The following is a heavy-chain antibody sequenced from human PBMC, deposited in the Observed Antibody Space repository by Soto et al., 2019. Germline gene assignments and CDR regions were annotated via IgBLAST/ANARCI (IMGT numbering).Heavy chain of an antibody. D-gene: IGHD6-13*01. Sequence: QVQLVESGGGVVQPGRSLRLSCAASGFTFSSYGMHWVRQAPGKGLEWVAVIWYDGSNKYYADSVKGRFTISRDNSKKTLYLQMNSLRAEDTAVYYCARAAAGTGGDYWGQGTLVTVSS. J-gene: IGHJ4*02. CDR3: ARAAAGTGGDY. CDR1: GFTFSSYG. CDR2: IWYDGSNK. V-gene: IGHV3-33*01.